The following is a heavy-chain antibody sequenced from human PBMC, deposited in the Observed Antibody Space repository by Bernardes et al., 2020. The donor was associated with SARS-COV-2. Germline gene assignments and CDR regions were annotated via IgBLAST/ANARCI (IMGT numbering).Heavy chain of an antibody. CDR3: ARESANMVRPNYFDY. D-gene: IGHD3-10*01. CDR2: LYTGGRA. J-gene: IGHJ4*02. V-gene: IGHV3-66*02. CDR1: GFTVSSNY. Sequence: GGSLRLSCAASGFTVSSNYMNWVRQAPGKGLEWVSVLYTGGRADYADSVKGRITISRDNSKNTVSLQMNSLRPEDTAVYYCARESANMVRPNYFDYWGQGTLVTVSS.